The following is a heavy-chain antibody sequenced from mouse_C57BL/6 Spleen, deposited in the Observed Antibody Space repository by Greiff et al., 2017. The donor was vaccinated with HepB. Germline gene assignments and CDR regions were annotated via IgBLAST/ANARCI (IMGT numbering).Heavy chain of an antibody. J-gene: IGHJ2*01. CDR1: GYSITSGYY. CDR3: AREGTNLFDY. Sequence: DVQLQESGPGLVKPSQSLSLTCSVTGYSITSGYYWNWIRQFPGNKLEWMGYISYDGSNNYNPSLKNRISITRDTSKNQFFLKLNSVTTEDTATYYCAREGTNLFDYWGQGTTLTVSS. V-gene: IGHV3-6*01. CDR2: ISYDGSN.